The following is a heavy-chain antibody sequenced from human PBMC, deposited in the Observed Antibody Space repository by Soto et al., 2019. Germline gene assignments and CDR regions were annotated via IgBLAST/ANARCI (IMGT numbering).Heavy chain of an antibody. CDR2: ISSSSSYT. J-gene: IGHJ4*02. V-gene: IGHV3-11*05. Sequence: QVQLVESGGGLVKPGGSLRHSCVASGFTFSDYYMSWIRQAPGKGLEWVSYISSSSSYTNYADSVKGRFTISRDNAKNSLYLQMNSLRAEDTAVYYCARDHHRYSGYDYVDYWGQGTLVTVSS. D-gene: IGHD5-12*01. CDR3: ARDHHRYSGYDYVDY. CDR1: GFTFSDYY.